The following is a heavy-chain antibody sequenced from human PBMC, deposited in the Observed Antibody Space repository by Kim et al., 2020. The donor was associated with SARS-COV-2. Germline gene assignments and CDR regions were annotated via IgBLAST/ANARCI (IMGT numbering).Heavy chain of an antibody. D-gene: IGHD3-10*01. V-gene: IGHV4-59*08. Sequence: SETLSLTCTVSGGSISSYYWSWIRQPPGKGLEWIGYIYCSGSTNYNPSLKSRVTISVDTSKNQFSLKLSSVTAADTAVYYCARHGRGILLWFGDPDYWGQGTLVTVSS. CDR2: IYCSGST. CDR1: GGSISSYY. CDR3: ARHGRGILLWFGDPDY. J-gene: IGHJ4*02.